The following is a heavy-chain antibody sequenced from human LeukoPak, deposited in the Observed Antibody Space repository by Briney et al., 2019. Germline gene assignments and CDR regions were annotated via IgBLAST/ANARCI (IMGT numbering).Heavy chain of an antibody. CDR1: GYTFTGYY. D-gene: IGHD2-15*01. J-gene: IGHJ6*03. Sequence: ASVKVSCKASGYTFTGYYMHWVRQAPGQGLEWMGWINPNSGNTGYAQKFQGRVTMTRNTSISTAYMELSRLRSEDTAVYYCAWDSGGTAMAYYDYYYMDVWGKGTTVTMSS. CDR3: AWDSGGTAMAYYDYYYMDV. V-gene: IGHV1-8*02. CDR2: INPNSGNT.